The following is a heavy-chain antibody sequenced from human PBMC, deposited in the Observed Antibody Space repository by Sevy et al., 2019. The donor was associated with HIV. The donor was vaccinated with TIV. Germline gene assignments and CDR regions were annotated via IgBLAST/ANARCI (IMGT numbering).Heavy chain of an antibody. CDR1: GFTFRSYG. J-gene: IGHJ3*02. Sequence: GGSLRLSCAASGFTFRSYGMHWVRQAPGKGLEGLAFIWYDGTNQYYVDSVKGRFTISRDNSKDTLYLQMNSLRAEDTAVYYCAKDRSRRYYDILTGYFKGDALDIWGQGTMVTVSS. CDR2: IWYDGTNQ. V-gene: IGHV3-30*02. CDR3: AKDRSRRYYDILTGYFKGDALDI. D-gene: IGHD3-9*01.